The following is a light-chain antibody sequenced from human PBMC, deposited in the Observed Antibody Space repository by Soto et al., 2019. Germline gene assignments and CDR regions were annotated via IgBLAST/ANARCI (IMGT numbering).Light chain of an antibody. CDR2: GAS. CDR3: QQYDNLPLT. V-gene: IGKV3-15*01. J-gene: IGKJ4*01. CDR1: QSISRN. Sequence: EIVMTQSPPTLYVSPGERATLSCRASQSISRNLAWFQQRPGQAPSLLIFGASTRAAGIPARFSGSGSGTDFTFTVSSLQPEDFATYYCQQYDNLPLTFGGGTKVDIK.